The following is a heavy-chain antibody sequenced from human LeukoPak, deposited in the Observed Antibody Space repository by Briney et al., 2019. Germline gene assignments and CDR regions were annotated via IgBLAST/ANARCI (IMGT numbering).Heavy chain of an antibody. CDR1: GFTFSSYA. D-gene: IGHD6-13*01. J-gene: IGHJ4*02. CDR2: ISYDGSNK. Sequence: GGSLRLSCAASGFTFSSYAMHWVRQAPGKGLEWVAVISYDGSNKYYADSVKGRFTISRDNSKNTLYLQMNSLRAEDTAVYYCAKDQGAAAAYWGQGTLVTVSS. V-gene: IGHV3-30*04. CDR3: AKDQGAAAAY.